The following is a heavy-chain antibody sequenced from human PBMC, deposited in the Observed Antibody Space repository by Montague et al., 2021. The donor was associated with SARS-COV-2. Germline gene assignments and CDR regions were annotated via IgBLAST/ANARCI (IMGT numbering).Heavy chain of an antibody. J-gene: IGHJ3*01. D-gene: IGHD3-22*01. CDR1: GGSITNNIDY. V-gene: IGHV4-39*02. CDR3: ARLKRYFDSSGSPSAFDF. Sequence: TLSLTCTVSGGSITNNIDYWAWIRQPPGKGLEWIGSIYYTGNTYYNXSLKSRVTISVVTSKNHFTLKLSSVTAAETAVYYCARLKRYFDSSGSPSAFDFWGQGTKVTVSS. CDR2: IYYTGNT.